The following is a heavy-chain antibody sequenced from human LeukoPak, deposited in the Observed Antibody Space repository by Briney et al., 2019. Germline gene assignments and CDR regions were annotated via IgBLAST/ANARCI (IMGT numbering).Heavy chain of an antibody. CDR2: ISVYNGNT. D-gene: IGHD5-12*01. Sequence: GASVKVSCKASGYTFISYGFSWVRQAPGQGLEWMGWISVYNGNTNYAQKLQGRVTMTTDTSTSTAYMELRSLRSEDTAVYYCARSASGYDYSYDYWGQGTLVTVSS. V-gene: IGHV1-18*01. J-gene: IGHJ4*02. CDR3: ARSASGYDYSYDY. CDR1: GYTFISYG.